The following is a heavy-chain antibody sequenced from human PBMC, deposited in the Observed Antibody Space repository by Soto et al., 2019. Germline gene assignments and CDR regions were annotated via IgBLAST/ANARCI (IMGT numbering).Heavy chain of an antibody. J-gene: IGHJ6*02. CDR2: ITGSSTTI. CDR3: ARDTWRRYDSSGPGGNDYYYYGMDV. Sequence: HPGGSLRLSCAASGFTFSNYNMNWVRQAPDKGLEWVSHITGSSTTIYYADSVKGRFTISRDNAKNLLYLQMNSLRDEDTAVYYCARDTWRRYDSSGPGGNDYYYYGMDVWGQGTTVTVSS. V-gene: IGHV3-48*02. D-gene: IGHD3-22*01. CDR1: GFTFSNYN.